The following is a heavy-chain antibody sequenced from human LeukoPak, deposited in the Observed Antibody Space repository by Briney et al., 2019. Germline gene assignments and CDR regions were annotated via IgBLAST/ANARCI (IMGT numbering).Heavy chain of an antibody. J-gene: IGHJ4*02. Sequence: GGSLRLSCAASGFAFSTYGMHWVRQAPGKGLEWVSVIWFDGSTLYHTDSVKGRFTISRDNSKNTLYLQMNSLRAEDTAVYYCARGLYKLDYWGQGTLVTVSS. D-gene: IGHD2-2*02. V-gene: IGHV3-33*01. CDR2: IWFDGSTL. CDR1: GFAFSTYG. CDR3: ARGLYKLDY.